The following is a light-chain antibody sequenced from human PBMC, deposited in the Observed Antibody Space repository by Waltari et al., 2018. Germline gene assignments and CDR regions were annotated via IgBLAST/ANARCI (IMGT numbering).Light chain of an antibody. Sequence: EIVLSPSPATLSVSPGATATPSCRASQSVGTYLAWYQQKPGQAPRLLIYDASNRATGIPARFRGSGSGTDFTLTISNLEAEDFAVYYCQQRSNWTPHTFGQGARLEIK. CDR3: QQRSNWTPHT. V-gene: IGKV3-11*01. J-gene: IGKJ2*01. CDR2: DAS. CDR1: QSVGTY.